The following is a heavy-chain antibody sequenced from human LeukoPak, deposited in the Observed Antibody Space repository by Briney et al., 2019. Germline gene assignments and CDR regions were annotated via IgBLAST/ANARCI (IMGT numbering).Heavy chain of an antibody. CDR3: ARYFGTHLWRDPRALCAFDI. V-gene: IGHV3-7*01. J-gene: IGHJ3*02. CDR1: GFTFSSYW. CDR2: IKQDGSEK. D-gene: IGHD5-18*01. Sequence: PGGSLRLSCAASGFTFSSYWMSWVRQAPGKGLEWVANIKQDGSEKYYVDSVKGRFTISRDNAKNSLYLQMNSLRAEDTAVYYCARYFGTHLWRDPRALCAFDIWGQGTMVTVSS.